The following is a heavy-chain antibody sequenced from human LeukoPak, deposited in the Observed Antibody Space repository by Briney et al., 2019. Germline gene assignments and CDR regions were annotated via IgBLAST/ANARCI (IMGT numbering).Heavy chain of an antibody. CDR2: IYYSGST. CDR1: GGSFSGYY. CDR3: ASALQPYYYFDSGSISYFDA. D-gene: IGHD3-10*01. Sequence: ETLSLTCAVYGGSFSGYYWGWIRQPPGKGLEWIGSIYYSGSTYYNPSLKSRVTISVDTSKNQFSLKLSSVTAADTAVYYCASALQPYYYFDSGSISYFDAWGHGPLVTVSS. J-gene: IGHJ4*01. V-gene: IGHV4-39*01.